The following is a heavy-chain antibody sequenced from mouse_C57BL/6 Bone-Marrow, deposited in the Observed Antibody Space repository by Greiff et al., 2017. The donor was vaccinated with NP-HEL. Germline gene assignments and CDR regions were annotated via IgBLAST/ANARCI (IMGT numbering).Heavy chain of an antibody. Sequence: ESGPGLVKPSQSLSLTCSVTGYSITSGYYWNWIRQFPGNKLEWMGYISYDGSNNYNPSLKNRISITRDTSKNQFFLKLNSVTTEDTATYYCARRLELGRKAWFAYWGQGTLVTVSA. V-gene: IGHV3-6*01. CDR3: ARRLELGRKAWFAY. D-gene: IGHD4-1*01. J-gene: IGHJ3*01. CDR2: ISYDGSN. CDR1: GYSITSGYY.